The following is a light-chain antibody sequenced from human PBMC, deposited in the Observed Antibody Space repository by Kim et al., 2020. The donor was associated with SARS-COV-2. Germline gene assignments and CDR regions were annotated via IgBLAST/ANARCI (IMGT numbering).Light chain of an antibody. J-gene: IGKJ1*01. V-gene: IGKV3-20*01. CDR1: QSVSSSY. Sequence: SPRERATLSCRDSQSVSSSYLAWYQQKPGQAPRLLIYGASSRATGIPDRFSGSGSGTDFTLTISRLEPEDFAVYYWQQYGSSPRTFGQGTKVDIK. CDR3: QQYGSSPRT. CDR2: GAS.